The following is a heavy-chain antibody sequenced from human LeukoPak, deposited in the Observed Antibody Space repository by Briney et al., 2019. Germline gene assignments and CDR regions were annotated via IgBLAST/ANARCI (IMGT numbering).Heavy chain of an antibody. D-gene: IGHD3-16*01. CDR3: AKDLVITFGGVPDY. CDR2: IWYDGSNK. V-gene: IGHV3-30*02. Sequence: GGSLRLSCAASGFTFSSYGMHWVRQAPGKGLEWVAVIWYDGSNKYYADSVKGRFTISRDNSKNTLYLQMNSLRAEDTAVYYCAKDLVITFGGVPDYWGQGTLVTVSS. CDR1: GFTFSSYG. J-gene: IGHJ4*02.